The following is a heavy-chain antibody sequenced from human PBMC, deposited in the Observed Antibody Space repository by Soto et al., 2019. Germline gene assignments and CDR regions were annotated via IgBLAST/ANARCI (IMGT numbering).Heavy chain of an antibody. CDR3: ARDRLRYNWNDFPYYYYGMDV. J-gene: IGHJ6*02. D-gene: IGHD1-1*01. Sequence: QVQLVESGGGVVQPGRSLRLSYAASGFTFSSYAMHWVRQAPGNGLEWVAVISYDGSNKYYSDSVKGLFTISRDKSKNPLYLQMSSLRAEETAVYYCARDRLRYNWNDFPYYYYGMDVWGQGTTVTVSS. CDR2: ISYDGSNK. V-gene: IGHV3-30-3*01. CDR1: GFTFSSYA.